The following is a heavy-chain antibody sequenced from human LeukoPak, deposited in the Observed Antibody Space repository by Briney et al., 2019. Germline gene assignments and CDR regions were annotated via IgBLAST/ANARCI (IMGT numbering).Heavy chain of an antibody. J-gene: IGHJ3*02. V-gene: IGHV4-31*03. Sequence: SETLSLTCTVSGGSISSGGYYWSWIRQHPGKGLEWIGYIYYSGSTYYNPSLKSRVTISVDTSKNQFSLKLSSVTAADTAVYYCARDRPGVPAAIAHIDAFDIWGQGTMVTVSS. CDR3: ARDRPGVPAAIAHIDAFDI. CDR1: GGSISSGGYY. D-gene: IGHD2-2*02. CDR2: IYYSGST.